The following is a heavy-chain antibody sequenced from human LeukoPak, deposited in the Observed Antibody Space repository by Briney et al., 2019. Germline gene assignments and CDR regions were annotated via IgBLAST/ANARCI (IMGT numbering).Heavy chain of an antibody. CDR3: ARAYSSSSGRDAFDS. D-gene: IGHD6-6*01. Sequence: GGSLRLSCAASGFTFNSYNMNWVRPALGKGLEWVSYISSSSTIYYADSVKGRFTISRDSAKTSLFLQMNSLRDEDTAVYYCARAYSSSSGRDAFDSWGLGTLVTVSS. J-gene: IGHJ3*02. V-gene: IGHV3-48*02. CDR2: ISSSSTI. CDR1: GFTFNSYN.